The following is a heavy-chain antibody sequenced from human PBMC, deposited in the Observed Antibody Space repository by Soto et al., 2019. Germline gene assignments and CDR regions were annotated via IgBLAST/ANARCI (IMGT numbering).Heavy chain of an antibody. CDR2: ISYDGSNK. D-gene: IGHD1-26*01. CDR1: GFTFSSYA. Sequence: LRLAYAASGFTFSSYAMHWVRQAPVKGLEWVAVISYDGSNKYYADSVKGRFTISRDNSKNTLYLQMNSLRAEDTAVYYCARGEVGATIYYYYGMDVWGQGTTVTVSS. V-gene: IGHV3-30-3*01. CDR3: ARGEVGATIYYYYGMDV. J-gene: IGHJ6*02.